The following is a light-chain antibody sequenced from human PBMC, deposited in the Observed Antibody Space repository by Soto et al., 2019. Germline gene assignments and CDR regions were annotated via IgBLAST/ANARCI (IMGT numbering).Light chain of an antibody. CDR2: GAS. CDR3: HQYGSSPRT. CDR1: QRVSSNF. Sequence: EIGLTQSPGTLSLSPGVRATLSCRASQRVSSNFMAWYQQKPGQAPRLLIYGASIRATGIPDRFSGSGSGTDFTLTIRRLEPEDFAMYFCHQYGSSPRTFGQGTKVEIK. J-gene: IGKJ1*01. V-gene: IGKV3-20*01.